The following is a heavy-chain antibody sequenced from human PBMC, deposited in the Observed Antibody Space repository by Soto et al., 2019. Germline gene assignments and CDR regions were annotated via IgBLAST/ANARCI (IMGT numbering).Heavy chain of an antibody. CDR3: ARPGPSSSKRDYYYYMDV. CDR1: GGSISSSSYY. CDR2: IYYSGST. V-gene: IGHV4-39*01. Sequence: ASATLSLTCTVSGGSISSSSYYWGWIRQPPGKGLEWIGSIYYSGSTYYNPSLKSRVTISVDTSKNQFSLKLSSVTAADTAVYYCARPGPSSSKRDYYYYMDVWGKGTTVTVSS. D-gene: IGHD6-6*01. J-gene: IGHJ6*03.